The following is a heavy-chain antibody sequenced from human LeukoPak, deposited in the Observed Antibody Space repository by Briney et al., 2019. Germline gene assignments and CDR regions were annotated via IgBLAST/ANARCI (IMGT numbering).Heavy chain of an antibody. CDR1: GGSISTYY. Sequence: PSETLSLTCSVSGGSISTYYWSWIRQPAGKGLEWIGRVHRSGNTNYNPSLQSRVTMSVDTSKNQFSLKLSSVTAADTAVYYCARNNNFVGTTNNDAFDIWGQGTMVTVSP. V-gene: IGHV4-4*07. CDR3: ARNNNFVGTTNNDAFDI. CDR2: VHRSGNT. D-gene: IGHD1-26*01. J-gene: IGHJ3*02.